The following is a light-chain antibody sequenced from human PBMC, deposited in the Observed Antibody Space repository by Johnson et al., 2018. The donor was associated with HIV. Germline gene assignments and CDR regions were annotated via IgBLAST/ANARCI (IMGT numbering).Light chain of an antibody. V-gene: IGLV1-51*02. CDR1: SSNIGNNY. CDR3: GTWDTSLSAYV. CDR2: ENN. Sequence: QSVLTQPPSVSAAPGQKVTISCSGSSSNIGNNYVSWYQQLPGTAPKLVMHENNKRPSGIPDRFSGSKSGTSATLGITGLQTGDEADYYCGTWDTSLSAYVFGTGTKVTVL. J-gene: IGLJ1*01.